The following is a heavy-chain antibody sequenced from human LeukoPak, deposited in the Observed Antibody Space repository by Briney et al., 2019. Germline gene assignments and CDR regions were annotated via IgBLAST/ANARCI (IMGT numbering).Heavy chain of an antibody. Sequence: SQTLSLTCTVSGGSISSGSYYWSWIRQPAGKGLEWIGRIYTSGSTNYNPSLKSRVTMSVDTSKNQFSLKLSSATAADTAVYYCARVSVVAATVWFDPWGQGTLVTVSS. J-gene: IGHJ5*02. CDR2: IYTSGST. D-gene: IGHD2-15*01. CDR3: ARVSVVAATVWFDP. V-gene: IGHV4-61*02. CDR1: GGSISSGSYY.